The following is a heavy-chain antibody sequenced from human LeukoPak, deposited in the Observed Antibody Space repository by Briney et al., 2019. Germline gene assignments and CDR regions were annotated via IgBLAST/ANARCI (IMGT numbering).Heavy chain of an antibody. V-gene: IGHV4-39*01. CDR3: ARPGRWELLGWYFDL. CDR2: IYYSGST. Sequence: PSETLSLTCTVSXGSISSSIYYWGWIRQPPGKGLQWIGSIYYSGSTYYNPSLKSRVTISVDTSKNQCSLKLSSVTAADTAVYYGARPGRWELLGWYFDLWGRGTLVTVSS. D-gene: IGHD1-26*01. CDR1: XGSISSSIYY. J-gene: IGHJ2*01.